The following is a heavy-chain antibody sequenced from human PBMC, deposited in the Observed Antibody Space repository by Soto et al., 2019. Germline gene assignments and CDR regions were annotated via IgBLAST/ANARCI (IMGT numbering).Heavy chain of an antibody. CDR2: FDPEDGET. J-gene: IGHJ4*02. CDR3: ATQVLTPYYFDY. V-gene: IGHV1-24*01. Sequence: APVKVSRKGSGYTLTELSIHWVRPAPGIGLEWMGGFDPEDGETIYAQKFQGRVTMTEDTSTDTAYMELSSLRSEDTAVYYCATQVLTPYYFDYWGQGTLVTVSS. CDR1: GYTLTELS. D-gene: IGHD3-9*01.